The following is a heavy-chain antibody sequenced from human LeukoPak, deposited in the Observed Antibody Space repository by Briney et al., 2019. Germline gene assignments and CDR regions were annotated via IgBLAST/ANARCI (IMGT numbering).Heavy chain of an antibody. V-gene: IGHV4-39*01. Sequence: PSETLSLTCTVSGGSISSRSYYWGWIRQPPGKGLEWIGSVYYSGSTYYNPSLKSRVTISVDTSKNQFSLKLSSVTAADTAVYYCASLRFLEWLSLQSSLDYWGQGTLVIVSS. CDR1: GGSISSRSYY. D-gene: IGHD3-3*01. J-gene: IGHJ4*02. CDR2: VYYSGST. CDR3: ASLRFLEWLSLQSSLDY.